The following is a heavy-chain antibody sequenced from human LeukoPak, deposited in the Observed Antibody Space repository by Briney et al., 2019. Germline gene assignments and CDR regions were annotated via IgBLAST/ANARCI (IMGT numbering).Heavy chain of an antibody. CDR1: GGSISSSSYY. CDR2: IYYSGNT. V-gene: IGHV4-39*01. Sequence: SETLSLTCTVSGGSISSSSYYWGWIRQPPGKGLEWIGSIYYSGNTYYNPSIKSRGTISVDTSKNQFSLKRSSVTAADTAVYHCARRSTAMGTFEYWGQGTLVPVSP. J-gene: IGHJ4*02. CDR3: ARRSTAMGTFEY. D-gene: IGHD5-18*01.